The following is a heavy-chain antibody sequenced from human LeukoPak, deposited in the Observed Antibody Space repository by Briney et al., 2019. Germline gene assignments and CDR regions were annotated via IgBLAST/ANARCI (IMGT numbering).Heavy chain of an antibody. CDR1: GFTFSSYA. Sequence: GRSLRLSCAASGFTFSSYAMHWVRQAPGKGLEYVSAISSNGGSTYYANSVKGRFTISRDNSKNTLYLQMGSLRAEDMAVYYCARTRITMVRGVISGYYYMDVWGKGTTVTVSS. CDR2: ISSNGGST. V-gene: IGHV3-64*01. CDR3: ARTRITMVRGVISGYYYMDV. J-gene: IGHJ6*03. D-gene: IGHD3-10*01.